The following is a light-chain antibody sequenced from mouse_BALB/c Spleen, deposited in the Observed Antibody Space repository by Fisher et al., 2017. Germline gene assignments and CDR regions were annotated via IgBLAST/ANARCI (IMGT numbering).Light chain of an antibody. V-gene: IGKV4-79*01. J-gene: IGKJ1*01. CDR2: DTS. CDR3: HQRSSYPWT. CDR1: SSVSSSY. Sequence: IVLTQSPAIMSASPGEKVTLTCSASSSVSSSYLYWYQQKPGSSPKPWIYDTSNLASGFPARFSGSGSGTSYSLIISSMEAEDAATYYCHQRSSYPWTFGGGTKLEIK.